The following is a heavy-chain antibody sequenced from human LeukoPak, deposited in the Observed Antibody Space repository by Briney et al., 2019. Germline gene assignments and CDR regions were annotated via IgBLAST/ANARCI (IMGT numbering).Heavy chain of an antibody. Sequence: GGSLRLSCAASGFTFSSYSMNWVRQAPGKGLEWVSSISSSSSYIYYADSVKGRFTISRDNAKNSLYPQMNSLRAEDTAVYYCARDRENYDSSGYYVYYYGMDVWGQGTTVTVSS. V-gene: IGHV3-21*01. CDR1: GFTFSSYS. D-gene: IGHD3-22*01. CDR2: ISSSSSYI. CDR3: ARDRENYDSSGYYVYYYGMDV. J-gene: IGHJ6*02.